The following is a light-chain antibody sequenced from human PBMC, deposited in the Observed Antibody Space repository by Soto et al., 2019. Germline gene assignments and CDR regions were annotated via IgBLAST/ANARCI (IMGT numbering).Light chain of an antibody. J-gene: IGLJ1*01. CDR3: CSYAGSKNGV. CDR1: SSEIGGYSY. CDR2: EVT. Sequence: QSALTQPPSVSGSTRQSVTSSCTGTSSEIGGYSYVSWYQHHPGKAPKLMIFEVTKRPSGVPDRFSGSKSGNTASLTVSGLQAEDEADYYCCSYAGSKNGVFGTGTKLTVL. V-gene: IGLV2-8*01.